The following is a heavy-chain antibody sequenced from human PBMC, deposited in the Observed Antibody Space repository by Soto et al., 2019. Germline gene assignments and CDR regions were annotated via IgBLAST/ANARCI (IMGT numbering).Heavy chain of an antibody. D-gene: IGHD2-15*01. CDR2: ISAYNGNT. CDR1: GYTFTSYG. Sequence: GASVKVSCKASGYTFTSYGISWVRQAPGQGLEWMGWISAYNGNTNYAQKLQGRVTMTTDTSTSTAYMELRSLRSDDTAVYYCARSRPRYCSGGSCYIDYWGQGTLVTVSS. V-gene: IGHV1-18*01. J-gene: IGHJ4*02. CDR3: ARSRPRYCSGGSCYIDY.